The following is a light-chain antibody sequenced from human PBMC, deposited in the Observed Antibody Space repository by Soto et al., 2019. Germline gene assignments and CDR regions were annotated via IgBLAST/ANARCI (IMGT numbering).Light chain of an antibody. V-gene: IGKV1-9*01. CDR1: QAISIY. CDR3: QLLNNSPIT. Sequence: TQSPSFLSASVGDRVTITCRASQAISIYLAWYQQKPGKAPNLLIYAASTLQTAVPSRFSGSGSGTEFTLTISSLQPEDFATYYCQLLNNSPITFGQGTRMEIK. J-gene: IGKJ5*01. CDR2: AAS.